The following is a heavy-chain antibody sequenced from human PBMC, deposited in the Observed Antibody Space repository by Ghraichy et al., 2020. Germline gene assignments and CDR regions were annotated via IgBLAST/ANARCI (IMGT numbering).Heavy chain of an antibody. Sequence: GESLNISCAASGFTFSSYEMNWVRQAPGKGLEWVSYISSSGSTIYYADSVKGRFTISRDNAKNSLYLQMNSLRAEDTAVYYCAREVTPLWWELQVDAFDIWGQGTMVTVSS. CDR3: AREVTPLWWELQVDAFDI. V-gene: IGHV3-48*03. CDR2: ISSSGSTI. D-gene: IGHD1-26*01. J-gene: IGHJ3*02. CDR1: GFTFSSYE.